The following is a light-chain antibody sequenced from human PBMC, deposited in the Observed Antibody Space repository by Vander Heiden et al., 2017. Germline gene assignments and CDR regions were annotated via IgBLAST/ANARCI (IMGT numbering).Light chain of an antibody. Sequence: NFKLTQPHSVPQAPGKTVTISCTASTGSIASNYVQWYQQRPGSAPTTVIYEDKYRPSGVPDRFSGSIDSSSNSASITISGLKTEDEGDYFCQTYDSNNWVFGGGTKLTVL. J-gene: IGLJ3*02. CDR3: QTYDSNNWV. CDR1: TGSIASNY. V-gene: IGLV6-57*02. CDR2: EDK.